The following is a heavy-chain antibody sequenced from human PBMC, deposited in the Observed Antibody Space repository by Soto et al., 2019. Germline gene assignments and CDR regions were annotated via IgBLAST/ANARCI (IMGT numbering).Heavy chain of an antibody. D-gene: IGHD2-2*01. CDR1: GGSISSGGYY. Sequence: SETLSLTCTVSGGSISSGGYYWSWIRQHPGKGLEWIGYIYYSGSTYYNPSLKSRVTISVDTSKNQFSLKLSSVTAADTAVYYCARNYCSSTSCYAEDAFDIWGQGTMVTVSS. CDR2: IYYSGST. CDR3: ARNYCSSTSCYAEDAFDI. V-gene: IGHV4-31*03. J-gene: IGHJ3*02.